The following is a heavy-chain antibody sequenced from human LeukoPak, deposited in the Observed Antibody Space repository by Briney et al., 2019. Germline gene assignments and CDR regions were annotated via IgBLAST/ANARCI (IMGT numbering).Heavy chain of an antibody. CDR2: ICYSGST. J-gene: IGHJ4*02. Sequence: SQTLSLTCAVSGGSISSGDYYWSWIRQHPGKGLEWVGYICYSGSTYYSPSLKSRVTISVDTSKNQFSLKLSSVTAADTAVYYGARSAAGVVRFFDYWGQGTLVTVSS. D-gene: IGHD4-23*01. CDR1: GGSISSGDYY. CDR3: ARSAAGVVRFFDY. V-gene: IGHV4-31*11.